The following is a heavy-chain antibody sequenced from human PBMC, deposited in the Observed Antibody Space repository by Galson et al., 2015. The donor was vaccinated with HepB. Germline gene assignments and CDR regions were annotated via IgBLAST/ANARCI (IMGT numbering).Heavy chain of an antibody. CDR1: GFTFSSYA. CDR2: ISGSGGST. D-gene: IGHD6-13*01. V-gene: IGHV3-23*01. Sequence: SLRLSCAASGFTFSSYAMSWVRQAPGKGLEWVSAISGSGGSTYYADSVKGRFTISRDNSKNTLYLQMNSLRAEDTAVYYCAKGFAYSSSWYLSGTHFGLYYFDYWGQGTLVTVSS. J-gene: IGHJ4*02. CDR3: AKGFAYSSSWYLSGTHFGLYYFDY.